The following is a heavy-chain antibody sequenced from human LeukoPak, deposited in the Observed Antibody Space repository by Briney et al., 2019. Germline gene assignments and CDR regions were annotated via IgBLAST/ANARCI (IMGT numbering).Heavy chain of an antibody. D-gene: IGHD3-9*01. CDR3: ARDWVDILTGSYYFDY. Sequence: GGSLRLSCAASGFTVSSNYMSWVRQAPGKGLEWVSIIYSGGSTYYADSVKGRFTISRDNSKNTLYLQMNSLRAEDTAVYYCARDWVDILTGSYYFDYWGQGTLVTVSS. CDR1: GFTVSSNY. J-gene: IGHJ4*02. CDR2: IYSGGST. V-gene: IGHV3-66*01.